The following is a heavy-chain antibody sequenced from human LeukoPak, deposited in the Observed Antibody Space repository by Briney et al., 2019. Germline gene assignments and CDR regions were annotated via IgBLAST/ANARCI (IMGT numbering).Heavy chain of an antibody. J-gene: IGHJ5*02. CDR2: INPNSGGT. D-gene: IGHD2-15*01. CDR3: AKEGGYCSSGTCYPWWFDP. V-gene: IGHV1-2*02. CDR1: GYTFTGYY. Sequence: GASVKVSCKASGYTFTGYYVHWVRQAPGQGIEWIGWINPNSGGTNYAQKFQGRVTMTRDTSISTAYLELSRLRSDDTAVYYCAKEGGYCSSGTCYPWWFDPWGQGTLVTVSS.